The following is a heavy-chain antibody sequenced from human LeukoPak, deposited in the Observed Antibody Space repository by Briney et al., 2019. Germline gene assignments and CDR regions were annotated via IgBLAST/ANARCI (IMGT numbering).Heavy chain of an antibody. CDR3: AKDGDTYYFDY. J-gene: IGHJ4*02. D-gene: IGHD5-18*01. CDR1: GFTFSSYG. Sequence: GGSLRLSCAASGFTFSSYGMQWVRQAPGKGLEWVAVIWYDGSNKYYADSVKGRFTISRDNSKNTLYLQMNSLRAEDTAVYYCAKDGDTYYFDYWGQGTLVTVSS. V-gene: IGHV3-33*06. CDR2: IWYDGSNK.